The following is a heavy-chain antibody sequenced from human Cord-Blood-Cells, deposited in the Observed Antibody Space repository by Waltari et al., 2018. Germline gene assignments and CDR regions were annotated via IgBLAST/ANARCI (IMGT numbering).Heavy chain of an antibody. D-gene: IGHD6-6*01. V-gene: IGHV3-30-3*01. CDR3: ARDWGSSSHYYYYYGMDV. J-gene: IGHJ6*02. Sequence: QVQLVESGGGVVQPGRSLRLSCAASGFTFSSHSIPWFRQAPGHGLEWVAVISYDGSNKYYADSVKGRFTISRDNSKNTLYLQMNSLRAEDTAVYYCARDWGSSSHYYYYYGMDVWGQGTTVTVSS. CDR1: GFTFSSHS. CDR2: ISYDGSNK.